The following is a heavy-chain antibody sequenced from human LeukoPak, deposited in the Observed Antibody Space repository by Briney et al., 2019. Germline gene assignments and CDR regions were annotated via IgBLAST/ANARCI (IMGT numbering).Heavy chain of an antibody. CDR2: ISSSGSTI. Sequence: GSLRLSCAASGFTVSSNYMNWVRQAPGKGLEWVSYISSSGSTIYYADSVKGRFTISRDNAKNSLYLQMNSLRAEDTAVYYCARDSDYVWGSYRYKRYFDYWGQGTLVTVSS. CDR3: ARDSDYVWGSYRYKRYFDY. CDR1: GFTVSSNY. V-gene: IGHV3-48*04. D-gene: IGHD3-16*02. J-gene: IGHJ4*02.